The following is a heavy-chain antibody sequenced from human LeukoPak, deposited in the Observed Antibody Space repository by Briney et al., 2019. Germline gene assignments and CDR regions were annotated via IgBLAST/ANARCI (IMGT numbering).Heavy chain of an antibody. Sequence: GGSLRLSCAASGFTFSSQDMSWVRHAPGKGLEWVSGISWNSGSIGYADSVKGRFTISRDNAKNSLYLQMNSLRAEDTAVYYCAREGGYCSGGSCYSNYYYGMDVWGQGTTVTVCS. CDR3: AREGGYCSGGSCYSNYYYGMDV. CDR1: GFTFSSQD. D-gene: IGHD2-15*01. CDR2: ISWNSGSI. V-gene: IGHV3-9*01. J-gene: IGHJ6*02.